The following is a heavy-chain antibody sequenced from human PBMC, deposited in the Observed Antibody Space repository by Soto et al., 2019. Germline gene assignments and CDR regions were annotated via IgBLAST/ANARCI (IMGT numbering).Heavy chain of an antibody. CDR3: AIDGGRHSGGIDY. Sequence: QVQLVQSGAEVKKPGSSVKVSCKASGGTFSSYSIPWVRQATGQGLEWMGEIIPIFGTANYAQKFQGRVKITADESTSTAYMELSSLRSEDTAVYYCAIDGGRHSGGIDYWGQGTLVTVSS. CDR2: IIPIFGTA. CDR1: GGTFSSYS. D-gene: IGHD1-26*01. J-gene: IGHJ4*02. V-gene: IGHV1-69*01.